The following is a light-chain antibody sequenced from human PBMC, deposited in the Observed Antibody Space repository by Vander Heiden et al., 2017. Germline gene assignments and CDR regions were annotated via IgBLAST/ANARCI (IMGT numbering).Light chain of an antibody. CDR3: QQYNSYPWT. CDR1: QSISSW. CDR2: KAS. Sequence: DIQMPQSPSTLSASAGDRVTITCRASQSISSWLAWYQQKPGKAPKLLIYKASSLESGVPSRFSGSGSGTEFTLTISSLQPDDFATYYCQQYNSYPWTFGQGTKVEIK. J-gene: IGKJ1*01. V-gene: IGKV1-5*03.